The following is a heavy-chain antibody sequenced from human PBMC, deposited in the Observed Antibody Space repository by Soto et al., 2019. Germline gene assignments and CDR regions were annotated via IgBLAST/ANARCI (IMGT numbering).Heavy chain of an antibody. CDR1: GYTFTGYY. CDR2: INPNSGGT. Sequence: GASVKVSCKASGYTFTGYYMHRVRQAPGQGLEWMGWINPNSGGTNYAQNFQGRVTMTRDTSFNLVYMEMSGLMSDDTAVYYCARDARGTRGFDEMDIWGQGTTVTVSS. J-gene: IGHJ6*02. D-gene: IGHD3-9*01. V-gene: IGHV1-2*02. CDR3: ARDARGTRGFDEMDI.